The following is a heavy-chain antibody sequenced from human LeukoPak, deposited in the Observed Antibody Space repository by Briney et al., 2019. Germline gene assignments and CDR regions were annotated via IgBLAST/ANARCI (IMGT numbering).Heavy chain of an antibody. CDR1: GYTFTIYG. D-gene: IGHD5-24*01. CDR3: SSHNF. V-gene: IGHV1-18*01. CDR2: ISAYNGNT. Sequence: ASVTVSFTGSGYTFTIYGISWVRQAPGQGLEWVGWISAYNGNTNYAQKLQGRVTMTADTSTSTAYMELRSLRSDDTAVYYCSSHNFWGQGTLVTVSS. J-gene: IGHJ4*02.